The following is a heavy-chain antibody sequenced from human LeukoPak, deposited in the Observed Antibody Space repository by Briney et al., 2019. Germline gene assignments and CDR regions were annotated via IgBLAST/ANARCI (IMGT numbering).Heavy chain of an antibody. CDR2: IIPIFGTA. D-gene: IGHD5-24*01. Sequence: SVNVSCKASGGTFSIYAISWVRQAPGQGLEWMGGIIPIFGTANYTQKFQGRVTITADESTSTAYMELSSLRSEDTAVYYCAREERWLQSGIAYWGQGTLVTVSS. CDR1: GGTFSIYA. V-gene: IGHV1-69*01. J-gene: IGHJ4*02. CDR3: AREERWLQSGIAY.